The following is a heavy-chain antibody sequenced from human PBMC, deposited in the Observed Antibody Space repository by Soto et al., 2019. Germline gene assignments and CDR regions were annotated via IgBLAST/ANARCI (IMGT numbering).Heavy chain of an antibody. D-gene: IGHD3-22*01. CDR3: LTRVYDTNGYYRFEP. J-gene: IGHJ5*01. V-gene: IGHV4-34*01. CDR1: GGSFSVHS. Sequence: QVQLQQWGAGLLKPSETLSLTCAVYGGSFSVHSCTWIRQSPGKGLELIGDINHSGRVNYSPSLKIRFTRSLDTAKEPFSLTMSAVRAAATAMYYYLTRVYDTNGYYRFEPWGQAPLGRVSS. CDR2: INHSGRV.